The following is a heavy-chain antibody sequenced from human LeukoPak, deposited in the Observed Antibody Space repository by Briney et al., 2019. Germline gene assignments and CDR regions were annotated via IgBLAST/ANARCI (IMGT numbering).Heavy chain of an antibody. V-gene: IGHV4-59*01. J-gene: IGHJ4*02. D-gene: IGHD4-17*01. CDR2: INYSGNN. CDR3: AREGRQDYVYFDY. Sequence: PSETLSLTCTVSGGSINSYYWSWIRQPPGKGLEWIGYINYSGNNDYNPSLKSRVTISVDTSKNQFSLKVISVTAADTAVYYCAREGRQDYVYFDYRGKGTLVTVSS. CDR1: GGSINSYY.